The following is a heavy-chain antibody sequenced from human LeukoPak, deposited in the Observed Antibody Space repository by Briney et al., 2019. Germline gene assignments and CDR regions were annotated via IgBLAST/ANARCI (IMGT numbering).Heavy chain of an antibody. Sequence: ASVKVSCKASGYTFTGYYMHWVRQAPGQGLEWMGRINPNSGGTNYAQKFQGRVTMTRDTSISTAYMELSRLRSDDTAVYYCARTYYYGSGSTDYYYYYDMDVWGKGTTVTVPS. CDR1: GYTFTGYY. CDR3: ARTYYYGSGSTDYYYYYDMDV. J-gene: IGHJ6*03. D-gene: IGHD3-10*01. V-gene: IGHV1-2*06. CDR2: INPNSGGT.